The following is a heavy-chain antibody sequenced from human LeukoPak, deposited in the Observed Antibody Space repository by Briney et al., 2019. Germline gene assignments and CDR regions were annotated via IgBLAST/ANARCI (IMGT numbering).Heavy chain of an antibody. D-gene: IGHD6-25*01. CDR2: VSANGGYT. V-gene: IGHV3-64D*06. Sequence: PGGSLRLSCSASGFXYSSYAMHWVRQAPGMGLEYVSRVSANGGYTYYADSVKGRCTTSRDKSKSTVYLQMSSLRPEDTAVYYCVKGGTAADNGNFDYWGQGTLVTVSS. CDR3: VKGGTAADNGNFDY. J-gene: IGHJ4*02. CDR1: GFXYSSYA.